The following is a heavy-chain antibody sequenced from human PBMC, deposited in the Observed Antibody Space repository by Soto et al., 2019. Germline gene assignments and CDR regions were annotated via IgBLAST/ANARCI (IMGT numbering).Heavy chain of an antibody. V-gene: IGHV4-61*05. CDR3: VRHTGYSSGWYYFDY. CDR2: IYSSGST. J-gene: IGHJ4*02. CDR1: GVSIYINSYF. D-gene: IGHD6-19*01. Sequence: SETLSLTCSVSGVSIYINSYFWVWIRQPPGRGLEWIGYIYSSGSTNYNPSLKSRVTISVDTSKNQFSLKLSSVTAADTAVYYCVRHTGYSSGWYYFDYWGQGTLVTVSS.